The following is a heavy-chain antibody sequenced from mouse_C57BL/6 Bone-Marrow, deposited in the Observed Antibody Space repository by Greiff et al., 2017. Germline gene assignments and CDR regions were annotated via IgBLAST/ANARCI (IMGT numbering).Heavy chain of an antibody. Sequence: VQLQQSGPELVKPGASVKISCKASGYAFSSSWMNWVKQRPGKGLEWIGRIYPGDGDTNYNGKFKGKATLTADKSSSTAYMQLSSLTSEDSAVYFCARSVYYSNYLFDYWGHGTTLTVSS. V-gene: IGHV1-82*01. CDR3: ARSVYYSNYLFDY. J-gene: IGHJ2*01. D-gene: IGHD2-5*01. CDR2: IYPGDGDT. CDR1: GYAFSSSW.